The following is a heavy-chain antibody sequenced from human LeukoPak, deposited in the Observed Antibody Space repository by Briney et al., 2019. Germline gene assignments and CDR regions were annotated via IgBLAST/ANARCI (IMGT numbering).Heavy chain of an antibody. CDR2: INHSGST. V-gene: IGHV4-34*01. Sequence: SETLSLTCAVYGGSFSGYYWSWIRQTPGKGLEWIGEINHSGSTNYNPSLKSRVTISVDTSKNQFSLKLSSVTAADTAVYYCARGTSHSSRMGVWGQGTTVTVSS. J-gene: IGHJ6*02. D-gene: IGHD2-15*01. CDR3: ARGTSHSSRMGV. CDR1: GGSFSGYY.